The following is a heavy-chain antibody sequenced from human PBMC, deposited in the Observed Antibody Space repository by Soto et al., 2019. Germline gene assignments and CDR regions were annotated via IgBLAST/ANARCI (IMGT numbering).Heavy chain of an antibody. J-gene: IGHJ4*02. V-gene: IGHV1-2*02. CDR1: GYTFTGYY. D-gene: IGHD3-10*01. Sequence: QVQLVQSGAEVKKSGASVKVSCKASGYTFTGYYIHWVRQAPGQGPEWMGEISPNSGVTKYAQKFQGRVAMTRDTSTNTAYMELRSLRSDDTALYYCARDEGFGELDYWGQGTLVTVSS. CDR3: ARDEGFGELDY. CDR2: ISPNSGVT.